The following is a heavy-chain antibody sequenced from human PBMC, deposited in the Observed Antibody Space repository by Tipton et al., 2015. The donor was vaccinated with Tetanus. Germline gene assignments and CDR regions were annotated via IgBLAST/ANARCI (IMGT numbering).Heavy chain of an antibody. CDR2: ISVSGATI. D-gene: IGHD2-2*01. CDR3: SRGERLGYCSSINRYLDY. J-gene: IGHJ4*02. CDR1: GLSLSRDT. Sequence: SLRLSCAASGLSLSRDTMNWVRQAPGKGLEWISYISVSGATIFYADSVKGRFTISRDNSKNSLYLQMNSLRDEDTAVYYCSRGERLGYCSSINRYLDYWGQGTLVTVSS. V-gene: IGHV3-48*02.